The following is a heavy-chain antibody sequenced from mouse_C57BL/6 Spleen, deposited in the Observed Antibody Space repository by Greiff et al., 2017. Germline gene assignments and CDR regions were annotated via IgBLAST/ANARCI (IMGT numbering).Heavy chain of an antibody. Sequence: EVQLQQSGPELVRPGASVKISCKASGYTFTDYNMDWVKQSPGQSLEWIGDIFPNNGGTNYNQKFKGKATLTVDTSSSTAYMALSSLTSEDTAVYCCARGPHDYAMDYWGQGTSVTVSS. J-gene: IGHJ4*01. V-gene: IGHV1-18*01. CDR1: GYTFTDYN. CDR3: ARGPHDYAMDY. CDR2: IFPNNGGT.